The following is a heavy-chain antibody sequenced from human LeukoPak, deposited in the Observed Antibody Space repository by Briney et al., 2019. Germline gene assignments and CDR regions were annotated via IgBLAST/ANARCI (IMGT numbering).Heavy chain of an antibody. CDR3: GRAWGVGATTDY. D-gene: IGHD1-26*01. CDR2: IYYGGST. V-gene: IGHV4-59*12. CDR1: GFTINSYY. Sequence: SETLSLTCTVSGFTINSYYWSWIRQAPGKGLEWIGAIYYGGSTNYNPSLKSRSTISVDTTNNHFTQLLSPITAADTAEYYCGRAWGVGATTDYWGQGTLVTVS. J-gene: IGHJ4*02.